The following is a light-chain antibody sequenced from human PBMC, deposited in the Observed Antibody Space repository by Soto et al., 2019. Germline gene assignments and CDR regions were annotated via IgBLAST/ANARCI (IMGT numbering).Light chain of an antibody. CDR2: DAS. CDR3: QQRSNWPLIFT. V-gene: IGKV3D-20*02. CDR1: QSVTSSY. Sequence: EIVLTQSPGTLSLSPGERATLSCRASQSVTSSYLAWYQQRRGQAPRLLIYDASSRATGIPDRFSGSGSGTDFTLTISRLEPEDFAVYYCQQRSNWPLIFTFGPGTKVDIK. J-gene: IGKJ3*01.